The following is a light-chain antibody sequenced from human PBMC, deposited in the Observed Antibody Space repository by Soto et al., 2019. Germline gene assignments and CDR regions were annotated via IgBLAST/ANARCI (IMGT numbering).Light chain of an antibody. CDR1: SSDVGGYTY. CDR3: SSYRGSNKLVI. J-gene: IGLJ1*01. Sequence: QSALTQPPSASGSPGQSVTISCTGTSSDVGGYTYVSWYQQHPGKAPKLMIYEVITRPSGVPARFSGCKSGNTASLTVSGLQAEDEADYYCSSYRGSNKLVIFGTGTKLTVL. CDR2: EVI. V-gene: IGLV2-8*01.